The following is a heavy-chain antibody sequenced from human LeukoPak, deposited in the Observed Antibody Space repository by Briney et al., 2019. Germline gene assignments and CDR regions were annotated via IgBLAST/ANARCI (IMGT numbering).Heavy chain of an antibody. D-gene: IGHD5-24*01. Sequence: GASVKVSCKASGGTFSSYAISWVRQAPGQGLEWMGGIIPIFGIANYAQKFQGRVTITTDESTSTAYMELSSLRSEDTAVYYCARDSSGGDGYNLFDYWGQGTLVTVSS. CDR2: IIPIFGIA. CDR1: GGTFSSYA. CDR3: ARDSSGGDGYNLFDY. J-gene: IGHJ4*02. V-gene: IGHV1-69*05.